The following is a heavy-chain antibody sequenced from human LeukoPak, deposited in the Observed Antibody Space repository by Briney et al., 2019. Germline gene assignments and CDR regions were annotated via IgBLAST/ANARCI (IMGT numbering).Heavy chain of an antibody. J-gene: IGHJ5*02. D-gene: IGHD5/OR15-5a*01. V-gene: IGHV4-4*07. CDR2: IYPTGTT. CDR1: GGSISSYY. CDR3: ARAPSRPDRPAWVYFDP. Sequence: ASETLSLTCTVSGGSISSYYWNWIRQPAGKGLEWIGRIYPTGTTDYNPSLKSPLTISLHKSKNQFSLKLNSVTAADTAVYYCARAPSRPDRPAWVYFDPWGQGTLVTVSS.